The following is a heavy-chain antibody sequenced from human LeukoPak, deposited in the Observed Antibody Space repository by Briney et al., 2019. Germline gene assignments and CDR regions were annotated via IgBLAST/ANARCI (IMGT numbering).Heavy chain of an antibody. D-gene: IGHD1-26*01. V-gene: IGHV3-21*04. Sequence: GGSLRLSCAASGFTFSSYSMNWVRQAPGKGLEWVSSISSSSSYIYYADSVKGRFTISRDNSKNTLYLQMNSLRAEDTAVYYCAKDESLSPQATVGASWGLGAFDIWGQGTMVTVSS. CDR3: AKDESLSPQATVGASWGLGAFDI. CDR2: ISSSSSYI. J-gene: IGHJ3*02. CDR1: GFTFSSYS.